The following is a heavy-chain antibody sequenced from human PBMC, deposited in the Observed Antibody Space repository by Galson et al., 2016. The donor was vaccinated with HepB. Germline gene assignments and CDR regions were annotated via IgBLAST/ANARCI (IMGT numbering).Heavy chain of an antibody. J-gene: IGHJ4*02. D-gene: IGHD6-19*01. CDR1: GFTFDKYG. CDR2: ICGRCGDM. CDR3: AIDPSQWHDLLFGN. V-gene: IGHV3-23*01. Sequence: SLRLSCAASGFTFDKYGMTWFRQAPGKGLEWVSTICGRCGDMDYADSVKGRFTTSRDDSKNTLYLHMSSLRVEDTAIYYCAIDPSQWHDLLFGNWAQGTLVTVS.